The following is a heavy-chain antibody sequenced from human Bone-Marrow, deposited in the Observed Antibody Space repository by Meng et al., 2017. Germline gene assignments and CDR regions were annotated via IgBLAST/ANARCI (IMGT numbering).Heavy chain of an antibody. CDR2: ISYDGSNK. V-gene: IGHV3-30*04. D-gene: IGHD5-24*01. CDR1: GFPFSSYA. Sequence: GESLKISCAASGFPFSSYAMHWVRQAPGKGLEWVAVISYDGSNKYYPDSVKGRFTISRDNSKNTLYLQMNSLRAEDTAVYYCAREHLMKRDGYNFDYWGQGTLVTVSS. J-gene: IGHJ4*02. CDR3: AREHLMKRDGYNFDY.